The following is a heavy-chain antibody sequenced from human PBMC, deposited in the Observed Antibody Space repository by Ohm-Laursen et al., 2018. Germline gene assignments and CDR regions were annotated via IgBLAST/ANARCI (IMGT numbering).Heavy chain of an antibody. J-gene: IGHJ4*02. CDR1: GYIFTNYW. CDR2: IYPGDSDT. V-gene: IGHV5-51*01. CDR3: ARGEQLWSSVDY. Sequence: ESLKISCKGSGYIFTNYWIGWVRQMPGKGLEWMGIIYPGDSDTRYSPSFQGQVTISADRSISTAYLQWSSLKASDTAMYYCARGEQLWSSVDYWGQGTLVTVSS. D-gene: IGHD5-18*01.